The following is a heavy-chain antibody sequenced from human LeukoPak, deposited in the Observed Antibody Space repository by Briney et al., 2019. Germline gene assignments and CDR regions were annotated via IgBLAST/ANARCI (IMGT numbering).Heavy chain of an antibody. D-gene: IGHD1-26*01. CDR2: INHSGSI. CDR1: GGSFSGYY. J-gene: IGHJ4*02. Sequence: SETLSLTCAVFGGSFSGYYWSWIRQPPGKGLEWIGEINHSGSINYNSSLKSRVTISVDTSKNQFSLKLSSVTAADTAVYYCARDLRGSYNIDYWGQGTLVTVSS. V-gene: IGHV4-34*01. CDR3: ARDLRGSYNIDY.